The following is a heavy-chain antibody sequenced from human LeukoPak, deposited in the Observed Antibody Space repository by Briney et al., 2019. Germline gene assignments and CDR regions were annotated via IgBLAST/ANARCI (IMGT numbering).Heavy chain of an antibody. V-gene: IGHV3-48*03. CDR3: AREFKRITMIVVVKGGFDY. CDR1: GFTFSSYE. D-gene: IGHD3-22*01. Sequence: PRGSLRLSCAASGFTFSSYEMNWVCQAPGKGLGWGSYIISSGSTIYYADSVKGRFTISRDNAKNSLYLQMNSLRAEDTAVYYCAREFKRITMIVVVKGGFDYWGQGTLVTVSS. CDR2: IISSGSTI. J-gene: IGHJ4*02.